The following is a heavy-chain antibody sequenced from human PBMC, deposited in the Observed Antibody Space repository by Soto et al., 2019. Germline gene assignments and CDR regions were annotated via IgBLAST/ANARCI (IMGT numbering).Heavy chain of an antibody. CDR2: INWNSGSI. CDR1: GFTFDDYA. J-gene: IGHJ1*01. Sequence: QPGGSLRLSCAASGFTFDDYAMHWVRQVPGKGLEWVSGINWNSGSIGYGDSVKGRFAISRDNAKNFLHLQMNSLSAEDTAFYYCVKDESINWYSGHFRHWGQGTLVTVSS. CDR3: VKDESINWYSGHFRH. D-gene: IGHD6-13*01. V-gene: IGHV3-9*01.